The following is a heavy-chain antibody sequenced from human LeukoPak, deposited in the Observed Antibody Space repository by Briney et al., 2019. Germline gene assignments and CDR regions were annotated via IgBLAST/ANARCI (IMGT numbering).Heavy chain of an antibody. CDR3: ARLSHYFDSSGYYYVRFFDY. D-gene: IGHD3-22*01. J-gene: IGHJ4*02. CDR1: VGSIISYF. CDR2: IYYSGST. V-gene: IGHV4-59*01. Sequence: PSETLSLTCTVSVGSIISYFWSWIRPPPGKGLEWIGHIYYSGSTNHNPPLKRRATISIDTSKSQFSMNLSSVTAADTAVYYCARLSHYFDSSGYYYVRFFDYWGQGTLVTVSS.